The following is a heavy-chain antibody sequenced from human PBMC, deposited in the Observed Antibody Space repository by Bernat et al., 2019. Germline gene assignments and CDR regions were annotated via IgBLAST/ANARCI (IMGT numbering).Heavy chain of an antibody. CDR1: GFTFSSYG. CDR2: ISYDGSNK. J-gene: IGHJ4*02. D-gene: IGHD6-13*01. CDR3: AKGTDSSSLDY. V-gene: IGHV3-30*18. Sequence: QVQLVESGGGVVQPGRSLRLFCAASGFTFSSYGMHWVRQAPGKGLEWVAVISYDGSNKYYADSVKGRFTISRDNSKNTLYLQMNSLRAEDTAVYYCAKGTDSSSLDYWGQGTLVTVSS.